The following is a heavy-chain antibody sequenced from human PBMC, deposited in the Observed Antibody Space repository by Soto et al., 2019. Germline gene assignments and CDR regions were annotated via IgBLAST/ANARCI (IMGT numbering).Heavy chain of an antibody. J-gene: IGHJ4*02. CDR1: GYTFTHFY. Sequence: GASVKVSCKASGYTFTHFYITWVRQAPGQGLEWMGAISPHNFNTKYAQKFRGRVTLTTEKSTNTAYMDLRSLTSDDTAVYYCARDAGGYDILTGYYKPHHFDYWGQGVPVTVSS. D-gene: IGHD3-9*01. CDR2: ISPHNFNT. V-gene: IGHV1-18*01. CDR3: ARDAGGYDILTGYYKPHHFDY.